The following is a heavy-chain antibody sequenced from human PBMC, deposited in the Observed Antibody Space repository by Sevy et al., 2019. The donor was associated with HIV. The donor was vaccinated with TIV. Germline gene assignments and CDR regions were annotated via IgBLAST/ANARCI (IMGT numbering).Heavy chain of an antibody. J-gene: IGHJ6*02. CDR1: GFTFGDYA. CDR2: FRSNVYGGAT. D-gene: IGHD6-13*01. Sequence: GGSLRLACTASGFTFGDYAMSWFRQAPGKGLEWVGFFRSNVYGGATEYAASVKGRFTVSRDDSKRIAYLQMNSLKTEDTAVYYCTRDSSSWYTTDYNYGMDVWGQGTTVTVSS. CDR3: TRDSSSWYTTDYNYGMDV. V-gene: IGHV3-49*03.